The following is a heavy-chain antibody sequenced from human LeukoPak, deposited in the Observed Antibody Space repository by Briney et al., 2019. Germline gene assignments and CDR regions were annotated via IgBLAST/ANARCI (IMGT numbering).Heavy chain of an antibody. V-gene: IGHV3-30*04. Sequence: GGSLRLSCAAPGFIFSNYAMHWVRQAPGKGLEWVALISFDGSNKYYADSVKGRLTISRDYSKNTLYLQMNSLRAEDTAVYYCARDRWYYYDNSDYYHDAFDIWGQGTMVTVSS. CDR2: ISFDGSNK. D-gene: IGHD3-22*01. CDR1: GFIFSNYA. CDR3: ARDRWYYYDNSDYYHDAFDI. J-gene: IGHJ3*02.